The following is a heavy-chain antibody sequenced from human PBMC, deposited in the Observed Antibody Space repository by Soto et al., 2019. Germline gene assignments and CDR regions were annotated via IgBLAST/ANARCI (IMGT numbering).Heavy chain of an antibody. CDR2: ISGSGGST. D-gene: IGHD6-13*01. CDR1: GFTFSSYA. J-gene: IGHJ4*02. V-gene: IGHV3-23*01. Sequence: GGSLRLSCAASGFTFSSYAMSWVRQAPGKGLEWVSAISGSGGSTYYADSVKGRFTISRDNSKNTLYLQMNSLRAEDTAVYYCAKGKVAAAGSGHDYWGQGTLVTAPQ. CDR3: AKGKVAAAGSGHDY.